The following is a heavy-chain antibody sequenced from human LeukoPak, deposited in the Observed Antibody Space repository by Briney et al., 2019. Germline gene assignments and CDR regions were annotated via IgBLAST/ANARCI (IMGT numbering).Heavy chain of an antibody. D-gene: IGHD3-22*01. CDR2: ISGSGGST. J-gene: IGHJ4*02. Sequence: QPGGSLRLSCAASGFTFSSYAMSWVRQAPGKGLEWVSAISGSGGSTYYADSVKGRFTISRDNSKNTLYLQMNSLRAEDTAVYYCAKERITMIVVVIEGFDYWGQGTLVTVSS. CDR1: GFTFSSYA. CDR3: AKERITMIVVVIEGFDY. V-gene: IGHV3-23*01.